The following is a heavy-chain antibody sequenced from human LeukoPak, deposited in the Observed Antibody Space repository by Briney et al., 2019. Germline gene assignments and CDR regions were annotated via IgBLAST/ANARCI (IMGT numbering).Heavy chain of an antibody. Sequence: GGSLRLSCAASGFTFSSYEMNWVRQAPGKGLEWVSYISSSGSTIYYADSVKGRFPISRDNAKNSLYLQMNSLRAEDTAVYYCARGYYYDSSGYYYSSSDFDYWGQGTLVTVSS. J-gene: IGHJ4*02. CDR3: ARGYYYDSSGYYYSSSDFDY. V-gene: IGHV3-48*03. D-gene: IGHD3-22*01. CDR1: GFTFSSYE. CDR2: ISSSGSTI.